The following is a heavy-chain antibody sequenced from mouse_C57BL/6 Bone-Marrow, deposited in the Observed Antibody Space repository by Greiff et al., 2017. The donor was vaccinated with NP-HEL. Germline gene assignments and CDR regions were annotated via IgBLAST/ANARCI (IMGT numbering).Heavy chain of an antibody. J-gene: IGHJ3*01. CDR1: GFTFSSYA. D-gene: IGHD2-4*01. CDR3: AREGPIYYDYGFAY. Sequence: EVQLVESGGGLVKPGGSLKLSCAASGFTFSSYAMSWVRQTPEKRLEWVATISDGGSYTYYPDNVKGRFTISRDNAKNNLYLQMSHLKSEDTAMYYCAREGPIYYDYGFAYWGQGTLVTVSA. CDR2: ISDGGSYT. V-gene: IGHV5-4*01.